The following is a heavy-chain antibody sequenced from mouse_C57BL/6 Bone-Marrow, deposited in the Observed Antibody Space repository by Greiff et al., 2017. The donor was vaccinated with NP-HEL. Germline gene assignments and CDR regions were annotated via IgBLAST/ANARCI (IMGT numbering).Heavy chain of an antibody. CDR2: IDPEDGET. CDR1: GFNIKDYY. CDR3: ARSEGLRPDY. J-gene: IGHJ2*01. V-gene: IGHV14-2*01. Sequence: VQLQQSGAELVKPGASVKLSCTASGFNIKDYYMHWVKQRTEQGLEWIGRIDPEDGETTYAPKFQGKATITADTSSNTAYLQLSSLTSEDTAVYYCARSEGLRPDYWGQGTTLTVSS. D-gene: IGHD2-4*01.